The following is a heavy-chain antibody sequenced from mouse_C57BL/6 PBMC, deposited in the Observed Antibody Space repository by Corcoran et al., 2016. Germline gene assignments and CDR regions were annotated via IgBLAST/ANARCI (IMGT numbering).Heavy chain of an antibody. J-gene: IGHJ1*03. CDR3: ATGTGYFDV. CDR2: INPYNGGT. Sequence: EVQLQQSGPVLVKPGASVKMSCKASGYTFTDYYMNWVKQSHGKSLEWIGVINPYNGGTSYNQKFKGKATLTVDKSSSTAYMELNSLTSEDSAVYYCATGTGYFDVWGTGTTVTVSS. D-gene: IGHD4-1*01. CDR1: GYTFTDYY. V-gene: IGHV1-19*01.